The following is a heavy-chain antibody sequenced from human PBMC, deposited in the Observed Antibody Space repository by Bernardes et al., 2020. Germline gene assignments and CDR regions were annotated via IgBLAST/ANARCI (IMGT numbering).Heavy chain of an antibody. CDR2: TYWDDDK. CDR1: GFSLNSRGVG. D-gene: IGHD2-15*01. Sequence: SGPTLVKPTQTLTLTCIFSGFSLNSRGVGVGWIRQPPGKALEWLAVTYWDDDKRYSPSLKSRLTITRDTSRNEVVLTMTNMDPVDTATYYCAHRQDPFCVYGSCVSGWWHFDLWGRGTLVTVSS. CDR3: AHRQDPFCVYGSCVSGWWHFDL. V-gene: IGHV2-5*02. J-gene: IGHJ2*01.